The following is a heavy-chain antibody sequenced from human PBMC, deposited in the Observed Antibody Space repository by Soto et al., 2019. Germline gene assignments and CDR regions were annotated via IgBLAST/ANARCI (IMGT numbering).Heavy chain of an antibody. CDR2: IILPFGTP. Sequence: QVRPVQSGAEVKKPGSSVKVSCKASGGTFSNYAISWVRQAPGQGLEWMGVIILPFGTPNYAQKFQGRVTITADKSMTTVYMEVSGLRSEDTAVYYCARGADYEGYFDDWGRGTLVTVSS. CDR1: GGTFSNYA. J-gene: IGHJ4*02. D-gene: IGHD3-22*01. CDR3: ARGADYEGYFDD. V-gene: IGHV1-69*14.